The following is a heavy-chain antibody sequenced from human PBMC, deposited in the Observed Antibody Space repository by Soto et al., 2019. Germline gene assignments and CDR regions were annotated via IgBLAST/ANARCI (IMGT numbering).Heavy chain of an antibody. V-gene: IGHV3-48*04. Sequence: GGSLRLSCAASGFTFRSYSMNWVRQAPGKGLEWVSYISSSSSIIYYADSVKGRFTISRDNAKNTLYLQMNSLRAEDTAIYYCAGDLIIVDTPGDDFDYWGQGTLVTVSS. CDR1: GFTFRSYS. J-gene: IGHJ4*02. CDR2: ISSSSSII. CDR3: AGDLIIVDTPGDDFDY. D-gene: IGHD5-12*01.